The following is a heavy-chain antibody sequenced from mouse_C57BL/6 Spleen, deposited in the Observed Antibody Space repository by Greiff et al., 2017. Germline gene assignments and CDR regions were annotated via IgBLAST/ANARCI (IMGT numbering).Heavy chain of an antibody. Sequence: VQLQQSGAELAKPGASVKLSCKASGYTFTSYWMHWVKQRPGQGLEWIGYINPSSGYTKYNQKFKDKATLTADKSSSTAYLQLGSLTCEDSAVYYCASNDGYLFACGGEGTLVTVSA. CDR3: ASNDGYLFAC. CDR2: INPSSGYT. D-gene: IGHD2-3*01. V-gene: IGHV1-7*01. J-gene: IGHJ3*01. CDR1: GYTFTSYW.